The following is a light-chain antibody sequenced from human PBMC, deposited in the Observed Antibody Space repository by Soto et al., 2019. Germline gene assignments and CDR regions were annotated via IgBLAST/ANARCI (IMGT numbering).Light chain of an antibody. V-gene: IGLV2-23*02. Sequence: QSALTQPASVSGSPGQSITISCTGTSNDVGGYNLVSWFQQHPGKAPKLMISEVNKRPSGVSNRFSGSKSDNTDSLTISGLQAEDEADYYCCSNVGGSSPQWVLGEGTKVTLL. CDR2: EVN. J-gene: IGLJ3*02. CDR1: SNDVGGYNL. CDR3: CSNVGGSSPQWV.